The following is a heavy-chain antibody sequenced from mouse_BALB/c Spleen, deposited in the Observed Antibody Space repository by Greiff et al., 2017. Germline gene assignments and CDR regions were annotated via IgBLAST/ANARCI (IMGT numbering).Heavy chain of an antibody. CDR2: ILPGSGST. Sequence: VKLVESGAELMKPGASVKISCKATGYTFSSYWIEWVKQRPGHGLEWTGEILPGSGSTNYNEKFKGKATFTADTSSNTAYMQLSSLTSEDSAVYYCARWGGNYPYWGQGTTLTVSS. CDR3: ARWGGNYPY. D-gene: IGHD2-1*01. V-gene: IGHV1-9*01. CDR1: GYTFSSYW. J-gene: IGHJ2*01.